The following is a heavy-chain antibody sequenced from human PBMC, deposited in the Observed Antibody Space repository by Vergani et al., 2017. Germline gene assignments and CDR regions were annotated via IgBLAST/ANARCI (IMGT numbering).Heavy chain of an antibody. CDR3: ARGNCCGSETYVDP. Sequence: ELQLVESGGGLVQPGGSLRLSCAASGSTVSGNYMTWVRQAPGKGLEWVSHIYSGDETYYADSVEGRVTISRDNSKNTLHLQKNNLVVEDTAVYYCARGNCCGSETYVDPWGQGTLVTVSS. CDR1: GSTVSGNY. D-gene: IGHD3-10*01. J-gene: IGHJ5*02. CDR2: IYSGDET. V-gene: IGHV3-66*02.